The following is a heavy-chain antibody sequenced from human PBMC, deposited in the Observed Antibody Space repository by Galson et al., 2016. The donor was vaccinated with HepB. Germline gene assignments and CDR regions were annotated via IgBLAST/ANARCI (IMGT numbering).Heavy chain of an antibody. Sequence: SVKVSCKAFGGTFITHAINWVRQAPGQGLEWMGTIIPNFGTTDYAQKLQGRVTITADESTDTVYMELSGLRSEDTAVYYCARVQVPGGHGGGYWGQGTLVTVSS. D-gene: IGHD2-2*01. CDR2: IIPNFGTT. V-gene: IGHV1-69*13. J-gene: IGHJ4*02. CDR3: ARVQVPGGHGGGY. CDR1: GGTFITHA.